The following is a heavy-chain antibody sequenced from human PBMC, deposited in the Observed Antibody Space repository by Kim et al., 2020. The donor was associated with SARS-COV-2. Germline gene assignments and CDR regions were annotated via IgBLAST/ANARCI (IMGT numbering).Heavy chain of an antibody. V-gene: IGHV4-31*03. D-gene: IGHD4-17*01. Sequence: SETLSLTCTVSGGSISSGGYYWSWIRQHPGKGLEWIGYIYYSGSTYYNPSLKSRVTISVDTSKNQFSLKLSSVTAADTAVYYCARAKRSPYGDYDPYYYGMDVWGQGTTVTVSS. CDR2: IYYSGST. J-gene: IGHJ6*02. CDR1: GGSISSGGYY. CDR3: ARAKRSPYGDYDPYYYGMDV.